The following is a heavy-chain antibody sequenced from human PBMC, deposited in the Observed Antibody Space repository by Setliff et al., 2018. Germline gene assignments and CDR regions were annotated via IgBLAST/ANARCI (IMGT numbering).Heavy chain of an antibody. CDR1: GGSFSGYY. CDR2: INHSGGT. CDR3: ARGAPGWELLSWFDP. Sequence: SETLSLTCAVYGGSFSGYYWSWIRQPPGKGLEWIGEINHSGGTNYNPSLKSRVTISGDTSKNQFSLKLSSVTAADTAVYYCARGAPGWELLSWFDPWGQGTLVTVSS. V-gene: IGHV4-34*01. D-gene: IGHD1-26*01. J-gene: IGHJ5*02.